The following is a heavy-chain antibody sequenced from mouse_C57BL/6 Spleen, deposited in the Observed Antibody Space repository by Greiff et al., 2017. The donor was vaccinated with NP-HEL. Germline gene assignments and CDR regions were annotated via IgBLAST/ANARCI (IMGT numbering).Heavy chain of an antibody. CDR1: GYTFTSYW. CDR2: IHPNSGST. V-gene: IGHV1-64*01. J-gene: IGHJ4*01. CDR3: ARMVYGYYAMDY. Sequence: QVQLKQPGAELVKPGASVKLSCKASGYTFTSYWMHWVKQRPGQGLEWIGMIHPNSGSTNYNEKFKSKATLTVDKSSSTAYMQLSSLTSEDSAVYYCARMVYGYYAMDYWGQGTSVTVSS. D-gene: IGHD1-1*02.